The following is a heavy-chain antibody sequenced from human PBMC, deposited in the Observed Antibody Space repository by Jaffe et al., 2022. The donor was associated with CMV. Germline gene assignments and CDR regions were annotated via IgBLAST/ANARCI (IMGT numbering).Heavy chain of an antibody. CDR2: IYYSGSA. Sequence: QVQLQESGPGLVKPSETLSLTCTVSGGSISSYYWSWIRQPPGKGLEWIGYIYYSGSANYNPSLKSRVTISVDTSKNQFSLKLRFVTAADTAVYYCARLYGGSYSDSWGQGTLVTVSS. V-gene: IGHV4-59*08. CDR3: ARLYGGSYSDS. CDR1: GGSISSYY. J-gene: IGHJ4*02. D-gene: IGHD4-17*01.